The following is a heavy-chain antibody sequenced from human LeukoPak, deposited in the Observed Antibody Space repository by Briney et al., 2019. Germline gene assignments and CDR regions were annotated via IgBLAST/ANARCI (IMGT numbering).Heavy chain of an antibody. CDR3: AKDGGAAAVHFFFSR. CDR2: ISSSSSSI. D-gene: IGHD6-13*01. CDR1: GFTFSTYG. Sequence: GGSLRLSCAASGFTFSTYGMNWVRQAPGKGLEWVSYISSSSSSIYYADSVKGRFTISRDNSKNTPYLQMNSLRAEDTAVYYCAKDGGAAAVHFFFSRWGQGTLVTVSS. J-gene: IGHJ4*02. V-gene: IGHV3-48*01.